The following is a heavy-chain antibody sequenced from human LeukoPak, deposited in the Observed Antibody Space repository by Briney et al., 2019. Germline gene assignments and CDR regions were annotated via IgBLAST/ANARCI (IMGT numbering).Heavy chain of an antibody. J-gene: IGHJ4*02. CDR3: AIDSGSYYDLH. Sequence: GASVKVSCKASGYTFTSYGIRWVRQAPGQGLEWMGWINPNSGGTNYAQKFQGRVTMTRDTSISTAYMELSRLRSDDTAVYYCAIDSGSYYDLHWGQGTLVTVSS. CDR1: GYTFTSYG. D-gene: IGHD1-26*01. V-gene: IGHV1-2*02. CDR2: INPNSGGT.